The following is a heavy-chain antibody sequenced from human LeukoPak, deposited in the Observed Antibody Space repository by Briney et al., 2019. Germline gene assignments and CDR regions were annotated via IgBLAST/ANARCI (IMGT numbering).Heavy chain of an antibody. V-gene: IGHV4-4*02. CDR3: ARERGYSYGPFDY. Sequence: SETLSLTCAVSGDSISSSNWWSWVRQPSGKGLEWIGEVCQSGSPNYNPSLKSRVTISVDKSRNQFSLKPSSVTAADTAMYYCARERGYSYGPFDYWGQGTLVTVSS. CDR1: GDSISSSNW. CDR2: VCQSGSP. J-gene: IGHJ4*02. D-gene: IGHD5-18*01.